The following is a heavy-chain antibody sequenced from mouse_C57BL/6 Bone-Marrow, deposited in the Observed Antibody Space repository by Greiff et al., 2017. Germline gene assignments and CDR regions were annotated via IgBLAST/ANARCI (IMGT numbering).Heavy chain of an antibody. J-gene: IGHJ3*01. CDR1: GYAFTNYL. V-gene: IGHV1-54*01. D-gene: IGHD3-2*02. CDR3: ARPDSSGERGFAY. Sequence: VQLQQSGAELVRPGTSVKVSCKASGYAFTNYLIAWVKQRPGQGLEWIGVINPGSGGTNYNEKFKGKATLTADKSSSTAYMQLSSLTSEDSAVYFCARPDSSGERGFAYWGQGTLVTVSA. CDR2: INPGSGGT.